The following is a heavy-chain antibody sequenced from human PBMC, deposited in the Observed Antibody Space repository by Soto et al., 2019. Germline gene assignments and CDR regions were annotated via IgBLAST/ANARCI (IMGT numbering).Heavy chain of an antibody. D-gene: IGHD1-26*01. V-gene: IGHV3-23*01. J-gene: IGHJ4*02. CDR1: GFTFNSYA. CDR3: AKHNSGNYHGGFDY. Sequence: PAGSLRLSCAASGFTFNSYAMSWVRQAPGKGLEWVPTFSGSGGSTYYADSVKGRFTVSSDNSKNTLFLQMNSLRAEDTAVYYCAKHNSGNYHGGFDYWGQGTLVTVSS. CDR2: FSGSGGST.